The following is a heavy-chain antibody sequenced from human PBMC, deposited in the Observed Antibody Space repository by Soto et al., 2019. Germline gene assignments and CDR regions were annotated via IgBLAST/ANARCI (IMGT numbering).Heavy chain of an antibody. J-gene: IGHJ4*02. CDR2: IIPIFSKA. CDR3: ATRTAGSDDY. V-gene: IGHV1-69*05. Sequence: SVKVSCKASGGTFSSYAISWVRQAPGQGLEWMGGIIPIFSKADYAQQFRGRVTITTNAITSTAYLELTDLRAEDMAVYYCATRTAGSDDYWGQGTLVTVSS. CDR1: GGTFSSYA. D-gene: IGHD6-13*01.